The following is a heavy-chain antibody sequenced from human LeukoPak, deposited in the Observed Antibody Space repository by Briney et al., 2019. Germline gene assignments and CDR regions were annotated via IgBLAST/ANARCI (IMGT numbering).Heavy chain of an antibody. CDR3: TRGGFDGPNYYYYYMDV. CDR2: IRSKAYGGTT. Sequence: PGGSLRLSCTASGFIFGDYAMSWVRQAPGKGLEWVGFIRSKAYGGTTEYAASVKGRFTISRDDSKSIAYLQMNSLKTEDTAVYYCTRGGFDGPNYYYYYMDVWGKGTTVTVSS. D-gene: IGHD3-9*01. CDR1: GFIFGDYA. J-gene: IGHJ6*03. V-gene: IGHV3-49*04.